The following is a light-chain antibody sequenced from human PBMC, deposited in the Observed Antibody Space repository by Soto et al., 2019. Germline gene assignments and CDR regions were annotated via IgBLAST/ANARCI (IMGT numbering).Light chain of an antibody. CDR3: QQSYRTPRT. CDR2: AAP. J-gene: IGKJ4*01. V-gene: IGKV1-39*01. CDR1: QSISSY. Sequence: DIQMTQSPSSLSASVGDRVTITCRASQSISSYLNWYQQKPGKAPKLLIYAAPSLQSGVPSRFSGSGSGTDFTLTISSLQPEDFATYYWQQSYRTPRTFGGGTKVEIK.